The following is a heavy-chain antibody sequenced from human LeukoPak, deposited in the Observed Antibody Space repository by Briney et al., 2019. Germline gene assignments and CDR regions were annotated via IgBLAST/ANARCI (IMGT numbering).Heavy chain of an antibody. D-gene: IGHD3-10*01. CDR1: GYRFTSYW. V-gene: IGHV5-51*01. CDR2: IYPGDSDT. CDR3: ARAYHGSGRYFHY. J-gene: IGHJ4*02. Sequence: GESLEISFQGSGYRFTSYWIAWVRQMPGKGVEWMGIIYPGDSDTRYSPSFQGQVTISADKSISTAYLQWSSLKASDTAMYYCARAYHGSGRYFHYWGQGTLVTVPS.